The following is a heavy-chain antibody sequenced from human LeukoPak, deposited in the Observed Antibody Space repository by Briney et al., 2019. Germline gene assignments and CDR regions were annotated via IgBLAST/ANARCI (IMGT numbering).Heavy chain of an antibody. CDR1: GGSISSYY. CDR2: IYYSGST. V-gene: IGHV4-59*01. Sequence: KPSETLSLTCTVSGGSISSYYWSWIRQPPGKGLEWIGYIYYSGSTNYNPSLKSRVTISVDTSKNQFSLKLSSVTAADTAVYYCGGFTDLHDFDYWGQGTLVTVSS. J-gene: IGHJ4*02. D-gene: IGHD3-16*01. CDR3: GGFTDLHDFDY.